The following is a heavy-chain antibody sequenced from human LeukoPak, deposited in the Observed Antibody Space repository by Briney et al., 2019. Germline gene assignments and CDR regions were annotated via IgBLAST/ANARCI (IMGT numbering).Heavy chain of an antibody. CDR1: GFTFGDYA. Sequence: GGSLRLSCSTSGFTFGDYAMSWVRQAPGKGLEWVGFIQAKAYGGATKYAASVNGRFSISRDDSQSIANLQMNDLKTEDTAVYYCTRAPHPRCSSSGCYLDYWGQGTLVTVSA. CDR3: TRAPHPRCSSSGCYLDY. D-gene: IGHD2-2*01. J-gene: IGHJ4*02. V-gene: IGHV3-49*04. CDR2: IQAKAYGGAT.